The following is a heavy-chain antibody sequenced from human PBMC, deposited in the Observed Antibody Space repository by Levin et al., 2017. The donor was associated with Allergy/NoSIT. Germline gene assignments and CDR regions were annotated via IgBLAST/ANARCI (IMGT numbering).Heavy chain of an antibody. Sequence: GGSLRLSCAASGFTFSSYAMSWVRQAPGKGLEWVSAISGSGGSTYYADSVKGRFTISRDNSKNTLYLQMNSLRAEDTAVYYCAKDTKTKTSGSGYMDVWGKGTTVTVSS. CDR2: ISGSGGST. J-gene: IGHJ6*03. D-gene: IGHD3-3*01. CDR3: AKDTKTKTSGSGYMDV. V-gene: IGHV3-23*01. CDR1: GFTFSSYA.